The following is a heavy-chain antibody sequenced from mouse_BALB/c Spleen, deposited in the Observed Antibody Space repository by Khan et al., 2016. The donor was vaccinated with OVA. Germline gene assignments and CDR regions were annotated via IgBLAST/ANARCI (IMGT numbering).Heavy chain of an antibody. CDR3: ARDLRVGGFAY. D-gene: IGHD1-1*01. V-gene: IGHV2-6-7*01. J-gene: IGHJ3*01. CDR2: IWGDGST. CDR1: GFSLTGYG. Sequence: QVQLKESGPGLVAPSQSLSITCTVSGFSLTGYGVNWVRQPPGKGLEWLGMIWGDGSTDYNSALKSRLSISNDNSKSQVFLILNSLQTDDTARYYCARDLRVGGFAYWGQGTLVTVSA.